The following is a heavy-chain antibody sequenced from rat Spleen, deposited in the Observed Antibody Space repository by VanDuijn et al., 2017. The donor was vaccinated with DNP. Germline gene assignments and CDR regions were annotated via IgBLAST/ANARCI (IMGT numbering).Heavy chain of an antibody. CDR1: GFTFSNYD. CDR3: ARHTTEGLGFAY. D-gene: IGHD1-11*01. V-gene: IGHV5-7*01. J-gene: IGHJ3*01. CDR2: ISYDGSST. Sequence: EVQLVESGGGLVQPGRSMKLSCAASGFTFSNYDMAWVRQAPKKGLEWVATISYDGSSTYYRDSVKGRFTISRDNAKSTLYLQRDSLRSEETATYYCARHTTEGLGFAYWGQGTLVTVTS.